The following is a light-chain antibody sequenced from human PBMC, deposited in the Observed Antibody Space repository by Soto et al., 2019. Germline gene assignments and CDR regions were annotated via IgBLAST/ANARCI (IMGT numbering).Light chain of an antibody. CDR2: DAS. Sequence: EIVLTQSPATLSLSPGERATLSCRASQSVSSYLAWYQQKPGQAPRLLIYDASTMATGFPARFSGSGSGTELTLTISSLQSEDVEVYYCQQYNNWPLTFGGGTKVDIK. J-gene: IGKJ4*01. V-gene: IGKV3-15*01. CDR3: QQYNNWPLT. CDR1: QSVSSY.